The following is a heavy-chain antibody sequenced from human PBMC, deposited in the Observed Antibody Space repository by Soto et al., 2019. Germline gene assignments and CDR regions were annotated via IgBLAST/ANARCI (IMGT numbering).Heavy chain of an antibody. D-gene: IGHD3-22*01. J-gene: IGHJ4*02. CDR1: GFTFSIYA. V-gene: IGHV3-30-3*01. Sequence: GRSLRLSCAAPGFTFSIYALHCVRQAPGKGLEWVAVMSPNGNNQYYADSVKGRFTISRDTSKSTLYLQMTSLRPDDTAVYYCATGANFYYDTSRYWGQGTLVTVSS. CDR2: MSPNGNNQ. CDR3: ATGANFYYDTSRY.